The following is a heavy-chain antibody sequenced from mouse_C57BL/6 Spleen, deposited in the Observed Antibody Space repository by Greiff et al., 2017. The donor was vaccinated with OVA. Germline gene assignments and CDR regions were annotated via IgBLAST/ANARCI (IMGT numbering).Heavy chain of an antibody. Sequence: ESGPGLVKPSQSLSLTRSVTGYSITSGYYWNWIRQFPGNKLEWMGYISYDGSNNYNPSLKNRISITRDTSKNQFFLKLNSVTTEDTATYYCAREKNGSSSWFAYWGQGTLVTVSA. CDR1: GYSITSGYY. CDR2: ISYDGSN. J-gene: IGHJ3*01. D-gene: IGHD1-1*01. V-gene: IGHV3-6*01. CDR3: AREKNGSSSWFAY.